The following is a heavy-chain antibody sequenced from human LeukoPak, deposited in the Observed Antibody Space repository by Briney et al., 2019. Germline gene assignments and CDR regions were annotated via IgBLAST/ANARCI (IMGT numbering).Heavy chain of an antibody. D-gene: IGHD3-22*01. CDR3: ARLPYYYDSSGYYLIDI. CDR2: IYPGDSDT. J-gene: IGHJ3*02. CDR1: GYSFTSYW. Sequence: GESLKISRKGSGYSFTSYWIGWVRQMPGKGLEWMGIIYPGDSDTRYSPSFQGQVTISADKSISTAYLQWSSLKASDTAMYYCARLPYYYDSSGYYLIDIWGQGTMVTVSS. V-gene: IGHV5-51*01.